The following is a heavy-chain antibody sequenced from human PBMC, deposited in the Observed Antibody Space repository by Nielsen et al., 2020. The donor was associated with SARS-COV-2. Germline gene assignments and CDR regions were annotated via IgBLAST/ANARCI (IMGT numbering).Heavy chain of an antibody. Sequence: WIRQPPGKGLDWVAAISFDGFYKYYADSVKGRFTISRDSSRDTLSLQMDSLSAEDTAVYYCAKEGTELRSLEWPNFYFFMDVWGKGTTVTVSS. CDR2: ISFDGFYK. V-gene: IGHV3-30*18. CDR3: AKEGTELRSLEWPNFYFFMDV. J-gene: IGHJ6*03. D-gene: IGHD3-3*01.